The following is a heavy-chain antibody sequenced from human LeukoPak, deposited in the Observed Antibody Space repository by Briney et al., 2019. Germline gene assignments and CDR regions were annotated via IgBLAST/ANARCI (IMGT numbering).Heavy chain of an antibody. CDR3: ARTWGYGGNSGSAFDY. D-gene: IGHD4-23*01. J-gene: IGHJ4*02. V-gene: IGHV1-18*01. CDR2: ISAYNANT. CDR1: GYTFTSYG. Sequence: ASVKVSCKASGYTFTSYGISWVRQAPGQGLEWMGWISAYNANTNYAQKLQGRVTMTTDTSTSTAYMELRSLRSDDTAVYYCARTWGYGGNSGSAFDYWGQGTLVTVSS.